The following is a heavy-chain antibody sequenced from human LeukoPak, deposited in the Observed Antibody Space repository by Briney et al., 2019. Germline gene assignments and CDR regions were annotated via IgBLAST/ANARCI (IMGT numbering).Heavy chain of an antibody. D-gene: IGHD2-2*01. V-gene: IGHV3-30-3*01. J-gene: IGHJ4*02. Sequence: GGSLRLSCAASGFTFSSYAMHWVRQAPGKGLEWVAVISYDGSNKYYADSVKGRFTISRDNSKNTLYLQMNSLRAEDTAVYYCARDGCSSTSYFDYWGQGTLVTVSS. CDR2: ISYDGSNK. CDR3: ARDGCSSTSYFDY. CDR1: GFTFSSYA.